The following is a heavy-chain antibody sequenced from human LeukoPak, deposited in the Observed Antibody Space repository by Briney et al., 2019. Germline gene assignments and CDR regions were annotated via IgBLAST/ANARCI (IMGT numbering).Heavy chain of an antibody. V-gene: IGHV3-7*01. D-gene: IGHD3-3*01. CDR2: IKQDGSEK. CDR1: GFTFSSYW. CDR3: ARVGDYDFWSAPMGAFDI. Sequence: PGGSLRLSCAASGFTFSSYWMSWVRQAPGKGLEWVANIKQDGSEKYYVDSVKGRFTISRDNAKNSLYLQMNSLRAEDTAVYYCARVGDYDFWSAPMGAFDIWGQGTMVTVSS. J-gene: IGHJ3*02.